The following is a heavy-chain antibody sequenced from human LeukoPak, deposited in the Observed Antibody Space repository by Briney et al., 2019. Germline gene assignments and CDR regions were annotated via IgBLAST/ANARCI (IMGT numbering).Heavy chain of an antibody. V-gene: IGHV4-59*01. D-gene: IGHD3-16*02. CDR2: IYYSGST. CDR3: ARVRSWYYGMDV. J-gene: IGHJ6*02. Sequence: SETLSLTCTVSGGSISYYYWSWIRQPPGKGLEWIGYIYYSGSTNYSSSLKSRVTISVDTSKNLFSLKLSSVTAADTAVYYCARVRSWYYGMDVWGQGTTVTVSS. CDR1: GGSISYYY.